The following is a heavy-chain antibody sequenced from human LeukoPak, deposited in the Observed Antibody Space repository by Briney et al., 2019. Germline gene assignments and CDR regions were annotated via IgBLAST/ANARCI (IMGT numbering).Heavy chain of an antibody. V-gene: IGHV4-39*01. J-gene: IGHJ4*02. D-gene: IGHD3-10*01. CDR3: ARRGGNDSGPGFDY. Sequence: SETLSLTCTVSGGSISSSSYYWGWIRQPPGKGLEWIGSIYYSGSTYYNPSLKSRVTISVDTSKNQFSLKLSSVTAADTAVYYCARRGGNDSGPGFDYWGQGTLVTVSS. CDR1: GGSISSSSYY. CDR2: IYYSGST.